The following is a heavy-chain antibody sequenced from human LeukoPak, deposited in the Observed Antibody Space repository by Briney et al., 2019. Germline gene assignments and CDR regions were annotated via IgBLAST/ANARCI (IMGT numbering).Heavy chain of an antibody. J-gene: IGHJ3*02. Sequence: SETLSLTCTVSGGSISSYYWSWIRQPPGKGLEWIGYIYYSGSTNYNPSLKSRVTISVDTSKNQFSLKLSSVTAADTAVYYCARWGSSPGAFDIWGQGTMVTVSS. CDR1: GGSISSYY. CDR2: IYYSGST. CDR3: ARWGSSPGAFDI. V-gene: IGHV4-59*01. D-gene: IGHD6-13*01.